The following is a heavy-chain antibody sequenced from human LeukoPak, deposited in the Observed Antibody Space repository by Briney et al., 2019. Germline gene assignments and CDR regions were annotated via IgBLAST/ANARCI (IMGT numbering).Heavy chain of an antibody. D-gene: IGHD3-22*01. CDR2: ISYDGSNK. CDR1: GFTFSSYS. Sequence: GGSLRLSCAASGFTFSSYSIHWVRQAPGKGLEWVAVISYDGSNKYYADSVKGRFTISRDNSKNTLYLQMNSLRAEDTAVYYCAKENYYDSSGYYYYFDYWGQGTLVTVSS. V-gene: IGHV3-30*18. CDR3: AKENYYDSSGYYYYFDY. J-gene: IGHJ4*02.